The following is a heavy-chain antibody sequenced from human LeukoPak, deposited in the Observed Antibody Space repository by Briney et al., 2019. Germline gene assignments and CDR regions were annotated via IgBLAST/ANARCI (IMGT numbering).Heavy chain of an antibody. CDR3: ARWGEDYFDY. Sequence: SETLSLTCTVSGGSISSYYWSWIRQPPGKGLEWLGYISYSGDTTCNPSLKRRVTILVDSSKNHFSLRLTSVTAADTAIYYCARWGEDYFDYWGQGTLVTVSS. D-gene: IGHD3-10*01. CDR1: GGSISSYY. CDR2: ISYSGDT. V-gene: IGHV4-59*01. J-gene: IGHJ4*02.